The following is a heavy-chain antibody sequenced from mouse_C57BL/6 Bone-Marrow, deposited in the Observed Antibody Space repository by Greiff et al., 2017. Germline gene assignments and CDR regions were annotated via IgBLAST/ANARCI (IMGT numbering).Heavy chain of an antibody. D-gene: IGHD1-1*01. CDR1: GYTFTSYW. CDR2: IHPNSGST. CDR3: VCITTVVAKTAYWYFDV. Sequence: QVQLQQPGAELVKPGASVKLSCKASGYTFTSYWMHWVKQRPGQGLEWIGMIHPNSGSTNYNEKFKSKATLTVDKSSSTGYMQLSSLTSEDSAVYYCVCITTVVAKTAYWYFDVWGTGTTVTVSS. J-gene: IGHJ1*03. V-gene: IGHV1-64*01.